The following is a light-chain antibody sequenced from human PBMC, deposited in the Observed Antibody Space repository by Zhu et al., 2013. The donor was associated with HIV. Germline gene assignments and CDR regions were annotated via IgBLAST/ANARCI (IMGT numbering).Light chain of an antibody. CDR3: QTWDTSLSAVV. CDR1: SSNIGNNY. CDR2: DNN. J-gene: IGLJ2*01. V-gene: IGLV1-51*01. Sequence: QSVLTQPPSVSAAPGRKVTISCSGSSSNIGNNYVSWYQQLPGTAPKLLIYDNNKRPSGIPDRFSGSKSGTSATLAITGLQTGDEADYYCQTWDTSLSAVVFGGGTKLTVL.